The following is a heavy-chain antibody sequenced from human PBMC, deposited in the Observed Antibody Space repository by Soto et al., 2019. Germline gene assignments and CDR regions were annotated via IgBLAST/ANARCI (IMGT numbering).Heavy chain of an antibody. D-gene: IGHD2-15*01. CDR3: TRERGGGGGY. CDR1: GFIFSSYW. CDR2: TNEDGSIT. J-gene: IGHJ4*02. V-gene: IGHV3-74*01. Sequence: EVQLVESGGGLVQPGGSLRLSCEVSGFIFSSYWMHWVRQVPGKGLVWVSRTNEDGSITNYADSVRGRFTISRDNAKNKLYREMNGVRVEDTGVYFCTRERGGGGGYWGQGTLVTVSS.